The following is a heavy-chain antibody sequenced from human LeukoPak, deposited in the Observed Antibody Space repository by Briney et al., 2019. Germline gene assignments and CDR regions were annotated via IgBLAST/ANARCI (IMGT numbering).Heavy chain of an antibody. V-gene: IGHV4-39*01. CDR1: GGSISSSSYY. D-gene: IGHD3-10*01. J-gene: IGHJ4*02. Sequence: PSETLSLTCTVSGGSISSSSYYWGWIRQPPGKGLEWIGSIYYSGSTYYNPSLKSRVTISVDTSKNQFSLKLSSVTAADTAVYYCATGGPRVRRPFDYWGQGTLVTVSS. CDR2: IYYSGST. CDR3: ATGGPRVRRPFDY.